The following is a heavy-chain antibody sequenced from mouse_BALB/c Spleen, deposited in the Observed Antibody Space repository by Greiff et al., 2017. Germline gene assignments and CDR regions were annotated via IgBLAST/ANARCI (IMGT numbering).Heavy chain of an antibody. CDR3: TKIYYDYY. CDR2: IDPETGGT. J-gene: IGHJ3*01. D-gene: IGHD2-4*01. V-gene: IGHV1-15*01. Sequence: VKLMESGAELVRPGASVTLSCKASGYTFTDYEMHWVKQTPVHGLEWIGAIDPETGGTAYNQKFKGKATLTADKSSSTAYMELRSLTSEDSAVYYCTKIYYDYYWGQGTLVTVSA. CDR1: GYTFTDYE.